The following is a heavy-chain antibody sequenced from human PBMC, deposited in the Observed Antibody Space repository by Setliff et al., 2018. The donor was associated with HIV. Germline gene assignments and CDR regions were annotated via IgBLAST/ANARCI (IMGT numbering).Heavy chain of an antibody. J-gene: IGHJ1*01. CDR1: GYTFSDYY. CDR3: ARDQGVVTRACWH. Sequence: GASVKVSCKASGYTFSDYYMHWVQQAPGKGLEWMGGIIPVFGTTNYAQKFQGRVTITADESTNTAYMELRSLTSDDTAVYYCARDQGVVTRACWHWGQGTLVTVSS. D-gene: IGHD2-21*02. CDR2: IIPVFGTT. V-gene: IGHV1-69*13.